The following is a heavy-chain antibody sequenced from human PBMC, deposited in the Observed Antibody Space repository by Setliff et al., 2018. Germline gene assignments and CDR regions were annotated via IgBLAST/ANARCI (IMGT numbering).Heavy chain of an antibody. CDR1: GGTFSSYG. CDR2: TIPIFGTT. Sequence: SVKVSCKASGGTFSSYGISWVRQAPGQGLEWMGGTIPIFGTTNYAQKFQGRVTMTRDTSTTTVYMELSSLRSDDTAVYYCARAPLESGYYYGQGHYFDYWGQGTLVTVSS. J-gene: IGHJ4*02. D-gene: IGHD5-18*01. V-gene: IGHV1-69*05. CDR3: ARAPLESGYYYGQGHYFDY.